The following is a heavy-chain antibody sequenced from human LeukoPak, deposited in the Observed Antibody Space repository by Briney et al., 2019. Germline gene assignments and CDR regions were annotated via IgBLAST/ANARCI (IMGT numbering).Heavy chain of an antibody. Sequence: PGGSLRLSCAASGFTFNNYWMNWVRQAPGKELEWVANIKQDGSETYYVDSVKGRFTISRDNAKNSVYLQMNSLRAEDTPVYYCARSYYDNSGSFGFWGQGTLVTVSS. D-gene: IGHD3-22*01. CDR1: GFTFNNYW. V-gene: IGHV3-7*01. J-gene: IGHJ4*02. CDR2: IKQDGSET. CDR3: ARSYYDNSGSFGF.